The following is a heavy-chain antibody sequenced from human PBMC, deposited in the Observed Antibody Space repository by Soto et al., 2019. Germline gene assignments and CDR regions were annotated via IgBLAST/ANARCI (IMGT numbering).Heavy chain of an antibody. CDR3: ATGDYYDSSGYYWTY. D-gene: IGHD3-22*01. CDR1: GYTFTSYG. V-gene: IGHV1-69*13. CDR2: IIPIFGTA. Sequence: SVKVSCKASGYTFTSYGISWVRQAPGQGLEWMGGIIPIFGTANYAQKFQGRVTITADESTSTAYMELSSLRSEDTAVYYCATGDYYDSSGYYWTYWGQGPLVTVSS. J-gene: IGHJ4*02.